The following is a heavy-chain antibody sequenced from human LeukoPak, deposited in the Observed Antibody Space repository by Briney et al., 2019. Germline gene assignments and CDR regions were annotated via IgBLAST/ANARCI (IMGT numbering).Heavy chain of an antibody. D-gene: IGHD6-19*01. V-gene: IGHV4-4*02. J-gene: IGHJ4*02. Sequence: PSGTLSLTCVVSGGSISRSNWWSWVRQPPEKGLEWIGEIYHSGSTNYNPSLKSRVTISVDKSKNQFSLKLSSVTAADTAVYYCARYDVGWYYFDYWGQGTLVTVSS. CDR1: GGSISRSNW. CDR3: ARYDVGWYYFDY. CDR2: IYHSGST.